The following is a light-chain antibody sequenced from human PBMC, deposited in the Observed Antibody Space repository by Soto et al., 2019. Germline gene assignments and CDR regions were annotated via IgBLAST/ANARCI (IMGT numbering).Light chain of an antibody. J-gene: IGKJ3*01. CDR3: MQARQTPFT. V-gene: IGKV2-28*01. Sequence: DVVMTQSPLSLPVTPGEPASISCRSSQSLLYSNGNNYLDWYLQKPGQSPRLLIYLGSYRASGVRDRFSGSGSGTDFTLNISRVEAEDVGVYYCMQARQTPFTFGPGTKVEIK. CDR1: QSLLYSNGNNY. CDR2: LGS.